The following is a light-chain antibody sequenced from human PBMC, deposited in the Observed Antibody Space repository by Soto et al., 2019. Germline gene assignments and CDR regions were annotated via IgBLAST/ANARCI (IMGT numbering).Light chain of an antibody. CDR1: QSISSY. J-gene: IGKJ1*01. Sequence: DIQMTQSPSSLSAAVGDRVTITCRASQSISSYLNWYQQKPGKAPKLLIYAASSLQSGVPSRFSGSGSGTDFTLPISSLQPEDFVTYYCQQSYSTLWTFGQGTKVEIK. V-gene: IGKV1-39*01. CDR3: QQSYSTLWT. CDR2: AAS.